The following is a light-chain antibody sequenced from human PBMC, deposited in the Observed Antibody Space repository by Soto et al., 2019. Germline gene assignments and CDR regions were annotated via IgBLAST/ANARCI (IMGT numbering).Light chain of an antibody. J-gene: IGKJ1*01. V-gene: IGKV1-12*01. CDR2: GSS. Sequence: VHMTLSPSSVSASVGDSVTITCRASQGVSDWVAWYQQKPGEAPKLLIYGSSSLLSGVPSRFSGTRSGTDFTLTISSLQPEDFATYYCQQANSYPWTFGQGSKV. CDR3: QQANSYPWT. CDR1: QGVSDW.